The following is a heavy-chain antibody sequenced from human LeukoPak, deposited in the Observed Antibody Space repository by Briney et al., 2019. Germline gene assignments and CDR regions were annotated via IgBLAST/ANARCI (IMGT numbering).Heavy chain of an antibody. CDR2: INHSGST. D-gene: IGHD3-10*01. Sequence: PSETLSLTCAVYGGSFSGYYWSLIRQPPGKGLEWIGEINHSGSTNYNPSLKSRVTISVDTSKNQFSLKLSSVTAADTAVYYCARGLAGGYGDYWGQGTLVTVSS. J-gene: IGHJ4*02. V-gene: IGHV4-34*01. CDR3: ARGLAGGYGDY. CDR1: GGSFSGYY.